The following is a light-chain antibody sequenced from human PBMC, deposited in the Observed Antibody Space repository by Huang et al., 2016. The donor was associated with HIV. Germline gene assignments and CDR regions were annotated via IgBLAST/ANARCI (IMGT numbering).Light chain of an antibody. CDR1: QAINTY. J-gene: IGKJ2*01. CDR2: AIS. Sequence: DIQMTQSPSSLSASVGDKVIITCRASQAINTYLHWYHHKEGKAPKLLISAISGLQSGVPSRFSGRGSGTDFTLTISGLRPEDVATYYCQQSYNTPYTFGQGTKVEI. CDR3: QQSYNTPYT. V-gene: IGKV1-39*01.